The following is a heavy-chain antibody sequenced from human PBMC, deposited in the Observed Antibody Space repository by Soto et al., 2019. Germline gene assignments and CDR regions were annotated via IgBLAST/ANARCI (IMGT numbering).Heavy chain of an antibody. CDR3: ARWGTTGGLDV. CDR1: GFTFRSYV. V-gene: IGHV3-30*19. D-gene: IGHD3-16*01. Sequence: QVQLVESGGGVVQPGTSLRVSSVGSGFTFRSYVIHWVRQAPGKGLEWVALTSYDGSDKYYGDSVRGRFTISRDNSRNTVDLQMDSLRLEDTAVYYCARWGTTGGLDVWGQGTLVSVSS. CDR2: TSYDGSDK. J-gene: IGHJ1*01.